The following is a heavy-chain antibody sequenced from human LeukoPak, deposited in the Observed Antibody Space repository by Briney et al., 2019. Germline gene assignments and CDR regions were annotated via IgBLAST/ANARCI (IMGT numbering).Heavy chain of an antibody. V-gene: IGHV4-30-4*01. D-gene: IGHD4-17*01. J-gene: IGHJ6*03. Sequence: PSQTLSLTCTVSGGSISSGDYYWSWIRQPPGKGLEWIGYIYYSGSTYYNPSLKSRVTISVDTSKNQFSLKLNSVTAADTAVYYCARRGGRHYGDYYYYMDVWGKGTTVTVSS. CDR1: GGSISSGDYY. CDR2: IYYSGST. CDR3: ARRGGRHYGDYYYYMDV.